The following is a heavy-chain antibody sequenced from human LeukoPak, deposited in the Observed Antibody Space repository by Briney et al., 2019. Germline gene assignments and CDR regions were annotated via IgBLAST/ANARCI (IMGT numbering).Heavy chain of an antibody. Sequence: GGSLRLSCAASGFTFSSYGMHWVRQAPGKGLEWVAVISYDGSNKYYADSVKGRFTISRDNAKNSLYLQMNSLRAEDTAVYYCARDQEVVVPATYDAFDIWGQGTMVTVSS. CDR1: GFTFSSYG. CDR2: ISYDGSNK. J-gene: IGHJ3*02. CDR3: ARDQEVVVPATYDAFDI. D-gene: IGHD2-2*01. V-gene: IGHV3-30*03.